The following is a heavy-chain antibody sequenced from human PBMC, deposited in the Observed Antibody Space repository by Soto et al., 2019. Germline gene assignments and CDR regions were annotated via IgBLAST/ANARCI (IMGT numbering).Heavy chain of an antibody. V-gene: IGHV1-18*01. Sequence: ASVKVSCKASGYTLTGYGISWVRQAPGQGLEWMGWISAYNGNTNYAQKLQGRVTMTTDTSTSTAYMELRSLRSDDTAVYYCARDPFEAGQRYYFDYWGQGTLVTVSS. CDR2: ISAYNGNT. J-gene: IGHJ4*02. D-gene: IGHD3-9*01. CDR3: ARDPFEAGQRYYFDY. CDR1: GYTLTGYG.